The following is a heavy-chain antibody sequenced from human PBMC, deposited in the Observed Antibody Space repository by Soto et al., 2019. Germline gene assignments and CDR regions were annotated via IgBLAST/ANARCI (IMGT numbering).Heavy chain of an antibody. CDR2: ISYDGSNK. D-gene: IGHD6-13*01. J-gene: IGHJ5*02. CDR1: GFTFSSYG. V-gene: IGHV3-30*18. CDR3: AKDPGPGYSSSWYRGWFDP. Sequence: GGSLRLSCAASGFTFSSYGMHWVRQAPGKGLEWVAVISYDGSNKYYADSVKGRFTISRDNSKNTLYLQMNSLRAEDTAVYYCAKDPGPGYSSSWYRGWFDPWGQGTLVTVSS.